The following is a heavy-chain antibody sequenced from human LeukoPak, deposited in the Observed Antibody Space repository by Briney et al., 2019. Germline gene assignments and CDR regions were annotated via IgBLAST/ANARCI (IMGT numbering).Heavy chain of an antibody. V-gene: IGHV1-18*01. Sequence: ASVKVSCKASGYTFTSYGISWVRQAPGQGLEWMGWISAYNGNTNYAQKLQGRVTMTTDTSTSTAYMELRSLRSGDTAVYYCARATVYCGGDCYSEDYWGQGTLVTVSS. CDR2: ISAYNGNT. CDR1: GYTFTSYG. J-gene: IGHJ4*02. D-gene: IGHD2-21*01. CDR3: ARATVYCGGDCYSEDY.